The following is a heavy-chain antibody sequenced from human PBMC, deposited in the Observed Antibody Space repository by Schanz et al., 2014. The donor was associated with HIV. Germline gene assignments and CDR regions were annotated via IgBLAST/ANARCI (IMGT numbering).Heavy chain of an antibody. CDR2: ISWSSGNI. V-gene: IGHV3-9*01. Sequence: EVQLVESGGGLVQPGRSLRLSCAGSGFTFGNYAMHWVRQAPGKGLEWVSGISWSSGNIGYADSVKGRFTISRDNAKNSLYLQMNSLRAEDTAVYYCARAGQLALEQGWGNYYYYYYYGMDVWGQGTTVTVSS. J-gene: IGHJ6*02. D-gene: IGHD1-7*01. CDR3: ARAGQLALEQGWGNYYYYYYYGMDV. CDR1: GFTFGNYA.